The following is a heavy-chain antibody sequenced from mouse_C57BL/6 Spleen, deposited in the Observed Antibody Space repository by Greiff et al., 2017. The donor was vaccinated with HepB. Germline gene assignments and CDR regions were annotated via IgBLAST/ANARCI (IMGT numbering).Heavy chain of an antibody. CDR3: ARHGLLYYGSKDWYFDV. V-gene: IGHV5-6*01. D-gene: IGHD1-1*01. CDR2: ISSGGSYT. J-gene: IGHJ1*03. Sequence: EVQRVESGGDLVKPGGSLKLSCAASGFTFSSYGMSWVRQTPDKRLEWVATISSGGSYTYYPDSVKGRFTISRDNAKNTLYLQMSSLKSEDTAMYYCARHGLLYYGSKDWYFDVWGTGTTVTVSS. CDR1: GFTFSSYG.